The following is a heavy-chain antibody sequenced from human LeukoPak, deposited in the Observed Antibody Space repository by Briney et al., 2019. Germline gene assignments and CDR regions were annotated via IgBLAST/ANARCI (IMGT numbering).Heavy chain of an antibody. CDR1: GGSISSSSYY. J-gene: IGHJ5*02. V-gene: IGHV4-39*02. D-gene: IGHD6-13*01. CDR2: IYYSGST. CDR3: ARDRPVAGANWFDP. Sequence: SETLSLTCTVSGGSISSSSYYWGWIRQPPGKGLEWIGIIYYSGSTYYNPSLKSRVTISVDTSRNQFSLKLSSVTAADTAVYYCARDRPVAGANWFDPWGQGALVTVSS.